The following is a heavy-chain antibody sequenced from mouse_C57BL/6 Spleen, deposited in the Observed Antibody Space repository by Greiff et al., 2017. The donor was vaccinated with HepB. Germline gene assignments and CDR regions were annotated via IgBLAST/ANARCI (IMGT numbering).Heavy chain of an antibody. CDR1: GYTFTDYN. Sequence: SGPELVKPGASVKIPCKASGYTFTDYNMDWVKQSHGKSLEWIGDINPNNGGTIYNQKFKGKATLTVAKSSSTAYMELLSLPSEDTAVYYCARPQATSAWFAYWGQGTLVTVSA. CDR3: ARPQATSAWFAY. V-gene: IGHV1-18*01. CDR2: INPNNGGT. J-gene: IGHJ3*01. D-gene: IGHD3-2*02.